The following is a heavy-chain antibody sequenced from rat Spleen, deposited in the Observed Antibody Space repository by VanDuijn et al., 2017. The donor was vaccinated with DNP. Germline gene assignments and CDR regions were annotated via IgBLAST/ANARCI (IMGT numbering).Heavy chain of an antibody. Sequence: EVELVESGGDLVQPGGSLKLSCAASGFTFNDYNMAWIRQAPTKGLEWVTSISPSGGGTYYRDSVKGRFTISRDNANRTLYLQMDSLRSEDTATYYCATSPGPNWFAYWGQGTLVTVSS. CDR2: ISPSGGGT. CDR3: ATSPGPNWFAY. CDR1: GFTFNDYN. V-gene: IGHV5S23*01. D-gene: IGHD1-4*01. J-gene: IGHJ3*01.